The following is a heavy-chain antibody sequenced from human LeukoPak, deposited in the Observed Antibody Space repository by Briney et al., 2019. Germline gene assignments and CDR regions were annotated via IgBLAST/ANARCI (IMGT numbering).Heavy chain of an antibody. CDR1: GFSLSSYA. CDR2: VYSAGAT. CDR3: VRDRAEGRAGVEFDP. J-gene: IGHJ5*02. Sequence: QPGGSLRLSCVASGFSLSSYAMSWVRQAPGKAPEWVSLVYSAGATHYADSVQGRFIISRDNSKNTLYLQMNNLRVEDTAVYHCVRDRAEGRAGVEFDPWGQGAVVTVSS. V-gene: IGHV3-66*02.